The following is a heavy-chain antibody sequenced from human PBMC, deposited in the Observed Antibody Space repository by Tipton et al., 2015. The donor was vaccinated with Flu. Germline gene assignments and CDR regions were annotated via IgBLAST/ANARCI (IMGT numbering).Heavy chain of an antibody. CDR2: IYYNGST. Sequence: TLSLTCNVSGGSISSSSDYWSWIRQPPGKGLEWLGYIYYNGSTSSNPSLKSRVTFSVDTSNSRFSLKVTSVTAADTAVYYCAGDWVGTTTGWFDPWGHGTLVTVSS. D-gene: IGHD1-26*01. J-gene: IGHJ5*02. CDR3: AGDWVGTTTGWFDP. V-gene: IGHV4-61*01. CDR1: GGSISSSSDY.